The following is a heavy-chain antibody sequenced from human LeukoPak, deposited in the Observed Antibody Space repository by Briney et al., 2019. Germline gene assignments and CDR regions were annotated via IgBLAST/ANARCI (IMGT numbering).Heavy chain of an antibody. CDR2: IYSGGST. CDR3: ARDGQYSSMHDAFDI. CDR1: GFTVSSNY. J-gene: IGHJ3*02. Sequence: PGGSLRLSCAASGFTVSSNYMSWVRQAPGKGLEWVSVIYSGGSTYYADSVKGRFTISRDNSKNTLYLQMNSLRAEDTAVYYCARDGQYSSMHDAFDIWGQGTMVTVSS. V-gene: IGHV3-53*01. D-gene: IGHD6-13*01.